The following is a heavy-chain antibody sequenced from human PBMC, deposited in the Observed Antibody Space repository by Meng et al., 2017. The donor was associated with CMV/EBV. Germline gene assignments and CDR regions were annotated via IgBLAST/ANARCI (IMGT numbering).Heavy chain of an antibody. V-gene: IGHV3-30*04. D-gene: IGHD6-13*01. CDR1: GFTFSSYA. CDR2: ISYDRSNK. J-gene: IGHJ4*02. Sequence: LSLTCAASGFTFSSYAMHWVRQAPGKGLEWVAVISYDRSNKYYADSVKGRFTISRDNSKNTLYLQMNSLRAEDTAVYYCARTKQLVRFDYWGQGTLVTVSS. CDR3: ARTKQLVRFDY.